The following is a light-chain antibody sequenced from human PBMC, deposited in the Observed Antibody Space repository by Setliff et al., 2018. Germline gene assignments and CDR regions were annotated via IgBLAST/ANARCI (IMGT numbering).Light chain of an antibody. CDR3: QSYDSSLSGYV. Sequence: QSALTQPASVPGSPGQSVTISCTGTNNDVGAYNYVSWYQQHPGKAPKFMIYDVSKRSSGASDRFSGSKSGNTASLTISGLQAEDEADYYCQSYDSSLSGYVFGTGTKVTVL. J-gene: IGLJ1*01. CDR1: NNDVGAYNY. V-gene: IGLV2-14*03. CDR2: DVS.